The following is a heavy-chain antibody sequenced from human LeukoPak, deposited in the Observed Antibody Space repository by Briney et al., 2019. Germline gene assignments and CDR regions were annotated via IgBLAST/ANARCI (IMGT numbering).Heavy chain of an antibody. CDR1: GGSVSSDY. CDR2: IYYSGST. CDR3: ARGQWYYDSSGYFDHDAFDI. D-gene: IGHD3-22*01. V-gene: IGHV4-59*02. Sequence: SSETLSLTCTVSGGSVSSDYWSWIRQPPGKGLEWIGYIYYSGSTNYNPSLKSRVTISVDTSKNQFSLKLSSVTAADTAVYYCARGQWYYDSSGYFDHDAFDIWGQGTMVTVSS. J-gene: IGHJ3*02.